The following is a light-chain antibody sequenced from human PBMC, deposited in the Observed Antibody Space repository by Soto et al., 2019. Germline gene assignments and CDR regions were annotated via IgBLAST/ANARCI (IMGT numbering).Light chain of an antibody. J-gene: IGKJ2*01. CDR1: QTARHSDGRTY. CDR3: MQSIELPPT. V-gene: IGKV2D-29*01. Sequence: DIVKTQTPLSLSVTPGQAASISCKSSQTARHSDGRTYLYWYRQKPGQPPQLLIYEVSNRFSGVTERFSGSGSGTDFTLNISRVEADDVGVYYCMQSIELPPTFGQGTKLEI. CDR2: EVS.